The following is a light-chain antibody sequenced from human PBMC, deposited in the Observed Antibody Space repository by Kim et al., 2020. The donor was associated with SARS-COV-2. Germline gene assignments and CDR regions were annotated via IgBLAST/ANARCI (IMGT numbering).Light chain of an antibody. J-gene: IGLJ2*01. Sequence: VALGKTVRITCQGDSVRSYYATGYQQKPGQAPILVIYGKNNRPSGIPDRFSGSSSGNTASLTITGTQAGDEADYYCNSRASNDNVLFGGGTQLTVL. V-gene: IGLV3-19*01. CDR2: GKN. CDR1: SVRSYY. CDR3: NSRASNDNVL.